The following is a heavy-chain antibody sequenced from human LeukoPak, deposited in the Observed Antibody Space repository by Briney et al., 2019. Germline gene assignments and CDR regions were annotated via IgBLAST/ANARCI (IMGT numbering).Heavy chain of an antibody. CDR3: ASYSSGWSAFDAFDI. CDR2: IYYSGST. V-gene: IGHV4-59*01. Sequence: SETLSLTCTVSGGSISSYYWSWIRQSPGKGQEWIGYIYYSGSTNYNPSLKSRVTISVDTSKNQFSLKLSSVTAADTAVYYCASYSSGWSAFDAFDIWGQGTMVIVSS. CDR1: GGSISSYY. J-gene: IGHJ3*02. D-gene: IGHD6-13*01.